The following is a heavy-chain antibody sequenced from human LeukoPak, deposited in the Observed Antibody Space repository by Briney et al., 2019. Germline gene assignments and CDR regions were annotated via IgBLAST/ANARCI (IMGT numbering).Heavy chain of an antibody. CDR1: GFTFSSYA. Sequence: GGSLRLSCAASGFTFSSYAMSWVRQAPGKGLEWVSGISGSGGNTYYADSVKGRFTISRDNSKNTLSLQMNSLRGEDTAVYYCARFRSISCLTSCGGMDVWGQGTTVTVSS. CDR2: ISGSGGNT. J-gene: IGHJ6*02. CDR3: ARFRSISCLTSCGGMDV. D-gene: IGHD2-2*01. V-gene: IGHV3-23*01.